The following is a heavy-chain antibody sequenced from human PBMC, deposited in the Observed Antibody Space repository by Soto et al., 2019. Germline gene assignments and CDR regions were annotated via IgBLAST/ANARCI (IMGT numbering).Heavy chain of an antibody. J-gene: IGHJ5*02. Sequence: QLQLQESGPGLVKPSETLSLTCTVSGGSISSSSYYWGWIRQPPGKGLEWIGSIYYSGSTYYNPSLKSRVTLAVGTSKTEFSLKLSSVTAAGTAVYYCARRRTNWYDPWAQGPLVLVSS. CDR2: IYYSGST. CDR1: GGSISSSSYY. V-gene: IGHV4-39*07. CDR3: ARRRTNWYDP.